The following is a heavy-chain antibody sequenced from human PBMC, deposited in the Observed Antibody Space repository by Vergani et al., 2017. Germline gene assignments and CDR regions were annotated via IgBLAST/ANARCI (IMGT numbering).Heavy chain of an antibody. CDR3: VEHGYRSDIDWFDP. CDR2: VYYLGNP. J-gene: IGHJ5*02. CDR1: GGSVNNDSYF. Sequence: QLQLQESGPGLLKPSETLSLTCVVSGGSVNNDSYFWGWIRQAPGKGLEHIASVYYLGNPYYNPSVKSRFSVSVDTSKNQFSLKLSYVTAAGTAVYYCVEHGYRSDIDWFDPWSQGTLVTVS. D-gene: IGHD5-24*01. V-gene: IGHV4-39*01.